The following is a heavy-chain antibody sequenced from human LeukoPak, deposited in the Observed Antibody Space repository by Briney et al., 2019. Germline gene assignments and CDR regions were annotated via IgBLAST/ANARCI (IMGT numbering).Heavy chain of an antibody. CDR3: ARGPSYYATTGFYSEY. CDR2: ISSTSHYI. Sequence: GGSLRLSCAASRFTFSAYSMNWVRQAPGEGLEWISSISSTSHYIYYADSVTGRFTISRDNARNSLYLQMNSLRAEDTAVYYCARGPSYYATTGFYSEYWGQGILVTVSS. CDR1: RFTFSAYS. D-gene: IGHD3-22*01. V-gene: IGHV3-21*01. J-gene: IGHJ4*02.